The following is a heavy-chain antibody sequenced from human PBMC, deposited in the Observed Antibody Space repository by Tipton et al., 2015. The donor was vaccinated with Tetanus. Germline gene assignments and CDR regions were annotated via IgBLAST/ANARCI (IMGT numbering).Heavy chain of an antibody. D-gene: IGHD6-19*01. V-gene: IGHV4-34*01. Sequence: TLSLTCAVSGGSFSGHYWSWIRQPPGEGLEWIGEINPSGGASYNPSLKSRVTISVDTSTNQFSLKLTSVTAADTAVYYCARPVKQWLVPVDSWGQGPLVTVSS. J-gene: IGHJ4*02. CDR3: ARPVKQWLVPVDS. CDR2: INPSGGA. CDR1: GGSFSGHY.